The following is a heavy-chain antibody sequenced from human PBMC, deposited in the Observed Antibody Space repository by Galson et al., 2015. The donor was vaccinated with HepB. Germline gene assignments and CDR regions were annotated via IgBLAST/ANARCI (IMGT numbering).Heavy chain of an antibody. Sequence: SLRLSCAASGFTFSSYSMNWVRQAPGKGLEWVSSISSSSSYVYYADSVKGRFTISRDNSKNTLYLQMNSLRAEDTAVYYCARAGIVGATRDDAFDIWGQGTMVTVSS. D-gene: IGHD1-26*01. CDR1: GFTFSSYS. J-gene: IGHJ3*02. CDR3: ARAGIVGATRDDAFDI. V-gene: IGHV3-21*01. CDR2: ISSSSSYV.